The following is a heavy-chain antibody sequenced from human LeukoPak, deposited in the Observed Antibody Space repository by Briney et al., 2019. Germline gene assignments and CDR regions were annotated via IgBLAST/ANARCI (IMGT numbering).Heavy chain of an antibody. CDR2: IIPIFGTA. V-gene: IGHV1-69*13. CDR1: GGTFSSYA. D-gene: IGHD1-26*01. CDR3: ARDKRRWELLY. Sequence: SVKVSCKASGGTFSSYAISWVRQAPGQGLEWMGGIIPIFGTANYAQKFQGRVTITADESTSTAHMELRSLRSDDTAVYYCARDKRRWELLYWGQGTLVTVSS. J-gene: IGHJ4*02.